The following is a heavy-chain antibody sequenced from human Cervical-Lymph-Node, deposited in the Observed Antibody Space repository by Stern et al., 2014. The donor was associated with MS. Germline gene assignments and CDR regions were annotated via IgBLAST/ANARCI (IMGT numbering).Heavy chain of an antibody. D-gene: IGHD4-17*01. CDR1: GFTFSSYA. V-gene: IGHV3-23*04. CDR3: AKSTVTSLSDY. Sequence: EVQLVESGGGLVQPGGSLRLSCAASGFTFSSYALSWVRQAPGKGLAWVSAIRGGGGSTNHADYLRGRVTISRDHSRNTPCLRMNSLRAEDTAVYYCAKSTVTSLSDYWGQGTLVTVSS. CDR2: IRGGGGST. J-gene: IGHJ4*02.